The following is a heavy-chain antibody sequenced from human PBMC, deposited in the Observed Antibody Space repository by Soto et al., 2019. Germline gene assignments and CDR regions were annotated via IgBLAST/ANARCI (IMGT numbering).Heavy chain of an antibody. Sequence: QVQLQESGPGLVKPSETLSLTCTVSGGSISSYYWSWIRQPPGKGLEWIGYLSYSGSTNYNPSLKSRVTISVVTSKNQFSLKLSSVTAADTAVYYCARCGAIGLGGYSWYFDLWGRGTLVTVSS. V-gene: IGHV4-59*01. CDR2: LSYSGST. CDR1: GGSISSYY. J-gene: IGHJ2*01. D-gene: IGHD2-21*02. CDR3: ARCGAIGLGGYSWYFDL.